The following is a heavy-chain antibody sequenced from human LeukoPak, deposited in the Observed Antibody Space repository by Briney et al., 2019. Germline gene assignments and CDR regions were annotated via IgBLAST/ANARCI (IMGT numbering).Heavy chain of an antibody. CDR1: GFTFSSYA. D-gene: IGHD1-26*01. CDR3: AKGGSDYDDHGYSFDY. J-gene: IGHJ4*02. CDR2: ISSSGGNT. V-gene: IGHV3-23*01. Sequence: GGSLRLSCAASGFTFSSYAMSWVRQAPGKGLEWASAISSSGGNTYYADSVKGRFTISRDNSKNTLYLQMNSLRAEDTAVYYCAKGGSDYDDHGYSFDYWGQGALVTVSS.